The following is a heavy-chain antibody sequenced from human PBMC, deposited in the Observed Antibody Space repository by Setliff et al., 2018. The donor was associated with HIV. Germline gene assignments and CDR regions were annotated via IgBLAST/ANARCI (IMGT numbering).Heavy chain of an antibody. CDR2: LNPSGDST. Sequence: ASEKVSCTASGYTFTTYYVHWVRQAPGQGLEWMGILNPSGDSTAYAQQFQGRVTMTRDTSTSTVYMELGSLRSEDTAVYYCARGGYHGFGSYGDYWGQGTLVTVSS. CDR3: ARGGYHGFGSYGDY. J-gene: IGHJ4*02. D-gene: IGHD3-10*01. CDR1: GYTFTTYY. V-gene: IGHV1-46*01.